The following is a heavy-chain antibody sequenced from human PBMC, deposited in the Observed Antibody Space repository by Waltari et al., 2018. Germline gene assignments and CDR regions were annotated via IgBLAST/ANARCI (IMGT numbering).Heavy chain of an antibody. CDR1: GFSVSNYG. CDR3: ARDLSFGSLDY. CDR2: IWYDGTKA. Sequence: QVHLVESGGSVVQHGTSLRLSCAASGFSVSNYGMFWVRQSPGKGLEWVALIWYDGTKANYEDSVKGRFTISKDNSKNTLFLQMNSLRDGDTAVYFCARDLSFGSLDYGGQGTLVTVSS. V-gene: IGHV3-33*07. D-gene: IGHD3-10*01. J-gene: IGHJ4*02.